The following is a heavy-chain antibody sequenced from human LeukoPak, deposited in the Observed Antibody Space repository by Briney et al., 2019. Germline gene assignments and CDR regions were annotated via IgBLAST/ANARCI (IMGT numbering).Heavy chain of an antibody. D-gene: IGHD3-16*01. Sequence: GGSLRLSCAASGFTFSSYWMNWARQAPGKGLEWVASINHNGNVNYYVDSVKGRFTISRDNAKNSLYLQMSNLRAEDTAVYFWGGRGGWDVWGKGARVTVSS. J-gene: IGHJ6*04. CDR3: GGRGGWDV. V-gene: IGHV3-7*03. CDR1: GFTFSSYW. CDR2: INHNGNVN.